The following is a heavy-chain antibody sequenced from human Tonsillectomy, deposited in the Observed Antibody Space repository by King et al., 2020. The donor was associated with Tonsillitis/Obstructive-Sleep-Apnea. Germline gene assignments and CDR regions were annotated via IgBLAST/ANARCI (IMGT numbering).Heavy chain of an antibody. V-gene: IGHV3-33*01. CDR1: GFMFTSHG. CDR2: SWFDGSKE. Sequence: VQLVESGGGVVQPGGSLRLSCVASGFMFTSHGFHWVRQAPGKGLEWLAFSWFDGSKEHYADSVKGRFLISRDNSKNTVYLQMNTLRAEDTAVYFCVRAYYSNYELYFLDRWGQGTLVTVSS. J-gene: IGHJ5*02. D-gene: IGHD4-11*01. CDR3: VRAYYSNYELYFLDR.